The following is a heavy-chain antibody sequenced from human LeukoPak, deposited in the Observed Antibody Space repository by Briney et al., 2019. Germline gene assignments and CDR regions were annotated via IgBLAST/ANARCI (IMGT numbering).Heavy chain of an antibody. V-gene: IGHV4-38-2*02. CDR2: IYHSGST. J-gene: IGHJ4*02. Sequence: SETPSLTCTVSGYSISSGYYWGWIRQPPGKGLEWIGSIYHSGSTYYNPSLKSRVTISVDTSKNQFSLKLSSVTAADTAVYYCARSSDYVWGSYRYRPFDYWGQGTLVTVSS. D-gene: IGHD3-16*02. CDR3: ARSSDYVWGSYRYRPFDY. CDR1: GYSISSGYY.